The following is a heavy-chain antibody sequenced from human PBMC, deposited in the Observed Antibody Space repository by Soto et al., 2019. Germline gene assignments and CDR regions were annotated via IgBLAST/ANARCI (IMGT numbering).Heavy chain of an antibody. CDR2: IYWDDDE. D-gene: IGHD5-18*01. J-gene: IGHJ4*02. CDR1: GFSLTTRRVG. V-gene: IGHV2-5*02. Sequence: QITLKESGPTLVKPTQTLTLTCTFSGFSLTTRRVGVGWIRQPPGKALEWLALIYWDDDEGYSPSLKSRLTITKDHPKNQVVLKKTHMDPVEPATFYCATRPRGYSYHFDFWGQGTLVTVSS. CDR3: ATRPRGYSYHFDF.